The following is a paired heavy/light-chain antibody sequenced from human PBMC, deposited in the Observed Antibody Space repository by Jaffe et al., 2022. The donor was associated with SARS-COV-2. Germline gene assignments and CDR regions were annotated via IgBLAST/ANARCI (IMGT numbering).Heavy chain of an antibody. V-gene: IGHV3-30*18. D-gene: IGHD3-3*01. CDR2: ISYDGSNK. CDR1: GFTFSSYG. J-gene: IGHJ6*02. Sequence: QVQLVESGGGVVQPGRSLRLSCAASGFTFSSYGMHWVRQAPGKGLEWVAVISYDGSNKYYADSVKGRFTISRDNSKNTLYLQMNSLRAEDTAVYYCAKDPYFWSGYYRYYYYGMDVWGQGTTVTVSS. CDR3: AKDPYFWSGYYRYYYYGMDV.
Light chain of an antibody. CDR1: QSLLDSDDGNTY. CDR3: MQRIEFPLT. Sequence: DIVMTQTPLSLPVTPGEPASISCRSSQSLLDSDDGNTYLDWYLQKPGQSPQLLIYTLSYRASGVPDRFSGSGSGTDFTLKISRVEAEDVGVYYCMQRIEFPLTFGQGTRLEIK. CDR2: TLS. J-gene: IGKJ5*01. V-gene: IGKV2-40*01.